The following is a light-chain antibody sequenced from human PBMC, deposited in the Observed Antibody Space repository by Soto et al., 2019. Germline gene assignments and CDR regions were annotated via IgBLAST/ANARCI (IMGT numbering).Light chain of an antibody. V-gene: IGLV1-44*01. CDR2: SND. CDR1: SSNIGSNT. CDR3: AAWDGSLNGWV. Sequence: QSVLTQAPSASGTPGQRVTISCSGSSSNIGSNTVSWYQQVPGTAPKLLIYSNDQRPSGVPDRFSGSKSGTSTSLAIGGLQSEDEADYYFAAWDGSLNGWVFGGATQLTVL. J-gene: IGLJ2*01.